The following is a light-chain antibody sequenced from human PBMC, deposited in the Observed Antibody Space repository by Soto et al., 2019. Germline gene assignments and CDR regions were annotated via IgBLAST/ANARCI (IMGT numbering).Light chain of an antibody. CDR3: QHYDTYST. V-gene: IGKV1-5*01. CDR1: QSISNR. J-gene: IGKJ1*01. CDR2: DAS. Sequence: DIQMTQSPSTLSASVGDRVTITCRASQSISNRLAWYHQKPGKTPNLLIYDASNLGSGVPSRFSGSGSGTEFTLTISSLQPDDFATYYCQHYDTYSTFGQGTKVEIK.